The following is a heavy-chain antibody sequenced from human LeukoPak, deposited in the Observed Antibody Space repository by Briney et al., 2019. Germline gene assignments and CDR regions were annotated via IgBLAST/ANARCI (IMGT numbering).Heavy chain of an antibody. CDR2: INIGGTNT. V-gene: IGHV3-11*01. CDR1: GFTFSDYY. CDR3: ATDGAGFDS. Sequence: GGSLRLSCAASGFTFSDYYMSWIRQAPGKGLEWLSYINIGGTNTHYADSVKGRFTISRDNAKKSLHLEMTNLRAEDTAVYYCATDGAGFDSWGQGVLVTVSS. J-gene: IGHJ5*01.